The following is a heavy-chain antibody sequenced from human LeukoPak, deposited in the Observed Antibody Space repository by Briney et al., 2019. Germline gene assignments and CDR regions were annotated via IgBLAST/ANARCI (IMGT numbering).Heavy chain of an antibody. CDR3: ARDRISAVADAFDI. CDR1: GGSLSGYY. V-gene: IGHV4-4*07. Sequence: SETLSLTCSVSGGSLSGYYWSWIRQPAGKGLEWIGRIYTSGSTNYSPSLQSRVTMSVDTSKNQFSLKLSSVTAADTAVYYCARDRISAVADAFDIWGQGTMVTVSS. J-gene: IGHJ3*02. CDR2: IYTSGST. D-gene: IGHD2/OR15-2a*01.